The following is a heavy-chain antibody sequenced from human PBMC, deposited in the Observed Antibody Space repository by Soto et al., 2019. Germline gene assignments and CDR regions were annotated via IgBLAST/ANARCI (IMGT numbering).Heavy chain of an antibody. CDR1: GFTFSSYA. D-gene: IGHD6-13*01. CDR2: ISGSGGST. J-gene: IGHJ5*02. CDR3: AKGTGSSWDNWFDP. Sequence: EVQLLESGGGLVQPGGSLRLSCAASGFTFSSYAMSWVRQAPGKGLEWVSAISGSGGSTYYADSVKGRFTISRDNSKNYLHLQMNSLRAEDTAVYYCAKGTGSSWDNWFDPWGQGTLVTVSS. V-gene: IGHV3-23*01.